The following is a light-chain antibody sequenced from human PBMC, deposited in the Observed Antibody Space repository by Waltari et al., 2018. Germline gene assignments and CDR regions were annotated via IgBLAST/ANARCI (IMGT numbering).Light chain of an antibody. J-gene: IGKJ5*01. Sequence: IVMTQSPLSLPVSAGEPTSISCTSSQSLLHSNGYNYLDWYLQKPGQSPQLLIYLASKRASGVPDRFSGSGSGTDFTLKISRVEAEDVGVYYCMQALQTPDTFGQGTRLEIK. CDR1: QSLLHSNGYNY. CDR3: MQALQTPDT. V-gene: IGKV2-28*01. CDR2: LAS.